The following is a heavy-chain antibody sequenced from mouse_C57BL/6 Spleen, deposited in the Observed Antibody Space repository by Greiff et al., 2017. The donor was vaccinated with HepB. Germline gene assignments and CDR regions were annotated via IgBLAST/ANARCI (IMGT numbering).Heavy chain of an antibody. D-gene: IGHD2-3*01. J-gene: IGHJ4*01. CDR2: IDPSDSYT. CDR3: SRVYDGRAMDD. CDR1: GYTFTSYW. Sequence: QVQLQQPGAELVMPGASVKLSCKASGYTFTSYWMHWVKQRPGQGLEWMGEIDPSDSYTNYNQKFKGKSTLTADKSSSTAYMQLSSLTSEDSAVYYCSRVYDGRAMDDWGQGTSVTVAS. V-gene: IGHV1-69*01.